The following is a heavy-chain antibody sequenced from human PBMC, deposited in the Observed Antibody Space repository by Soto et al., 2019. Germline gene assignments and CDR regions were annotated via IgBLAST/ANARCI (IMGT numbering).Heavy chain of an antibody. J-gene: IGHJ2*01. CDR3: ARALPEYSSGWYWYFAL. CDR2: INPDGNVG. D-gene: IGHD6-19*01. V-gene: IGHV3-7*03. Sequence: PGGSLRLSCVGSGFTFGTYWMHWVRQAPGKGLEWVANINPDGNVGTYVDSVRGRFTTSRDNAKNSLYLQMNSLRAEDTAVYYCARALPEYSSGWYWYFALWGRGTLVTVSS. CDR1: GFTFGTYW.